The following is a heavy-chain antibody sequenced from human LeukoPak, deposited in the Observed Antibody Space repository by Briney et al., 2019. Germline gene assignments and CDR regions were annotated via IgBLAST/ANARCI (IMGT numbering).Heavy chain of an antibody. CDR2: IYYSGST. CDR3: ARGHTTVTTLDFDY. Sequence: SETLSLTCTVSGGSISSHYWSWIRQPPGEGLEWIGYIYYSGSTNYNPSLKSRVTISVDTSKNQFSLKLSSVTAADTAVYYCARGHTTVTTLDFDYWGQGTLVTVSS. V-gene: IGHV4-59*11. D-gene: IGHD4-17*01. J-gene: IGHJ4*02. CDR1: GGSISSHY.